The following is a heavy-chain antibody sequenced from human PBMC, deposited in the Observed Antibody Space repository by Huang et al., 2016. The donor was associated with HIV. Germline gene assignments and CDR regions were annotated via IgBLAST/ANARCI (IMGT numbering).Heavy chain of an antibody. CDR2: ITDGINNR. V-gene: IGHV3-23*01. Sequence: EVLLLESGGGLVQPGGSLRLSCVASGFTFSSYAMSWVRQAPGKGLEWVSGITDGINNRYYAHSVKGRFAVSRDDYTNTLCLQMNSLRAEDTAVYYCAKDADTSGYDVLGPFGSWGQGTLVTVSS. CDR1: GFTFSSYA. D-gene: IGHD3-3*01. CDR3: AKDADTSGYDVLGPFGS. J-gene: IGHJ4*02.